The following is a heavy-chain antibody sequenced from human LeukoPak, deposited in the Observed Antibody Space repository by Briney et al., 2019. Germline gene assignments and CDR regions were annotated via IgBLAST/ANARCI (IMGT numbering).Heavy chain of an antibody. J-gene: IGHJ3*02. Sequence: SETLSLTCSVSGGSISSSAYHWSWFRQHPGKGLEWIGYIYYTGRTYYSPSLKSRVTISLDTSKNQFSLNLSSLTAADTAVYYCARAATLIAVAGTDAFDIWGQGTMVTVSS. CDR3: ARAATLIAVAGTDAFDI. D-gene: IGHD6-19*01. CDR2: IYYTGRT. V-gene: IGHV4-31*03. CDR1: GGSISSSAYH.